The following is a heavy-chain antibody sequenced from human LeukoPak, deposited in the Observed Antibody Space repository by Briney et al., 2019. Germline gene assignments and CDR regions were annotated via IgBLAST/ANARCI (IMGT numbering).Heavy chain of an antibody. J-gene: IGHJ4*02. CDR2: VNSDGSST. Sequence: PGGSLRLSCAASGFAFSSYWLHWVRQAPGKELVWVSRVNSDGSSTNYADSVEGRFTVSRDNAKNTLFLQMNSLRVEDTALYYCVSGDYGNYWGQGTLVTVSS. CDR1: GFAFSSYW. CDR3: VSGDYGNY. D-gene: IGHD4-17*01. V-gene: IGHV3-74*01.